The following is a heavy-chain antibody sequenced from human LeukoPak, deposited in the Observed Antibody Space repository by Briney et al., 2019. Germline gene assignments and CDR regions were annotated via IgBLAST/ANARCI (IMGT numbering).Heavy chain of an antibody. CDR1: GDSISRSNYY. V-gene: IGHV4-39*01. Sequence: SGTLSLTCTVSGDSISRSNYYWGWIRQPPGKGLEWIGSIYYRRRDDYNPSLKSRVTISVDTSKNQLSLNLSSVTAADTAVYYCARGGSSWSHTPFDYWGQGTLVTVSS. CDR3: ARGGSSWSHTPFDY. CDR2: IYYRRRD. J-gene: IGHJ4*02. D-gene: IGHD6-13*01.